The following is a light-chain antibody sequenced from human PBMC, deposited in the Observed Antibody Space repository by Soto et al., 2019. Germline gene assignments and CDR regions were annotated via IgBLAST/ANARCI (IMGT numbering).Light chain of an antibody. J-gene: IGLJ2*01. Sequence: QLVLTQPPSASGAPGQRVTISCSGSSSNIGSNYVYWYQQLPGSAPKLLIYNRNQRPSGVPDRFSASKSGTSASLAISGLRSEDEADYHCAAWDDSLSGVVFGGGTKLTVL. V-gene: IGLV1-47*01. CDR2: NRN. CDR3: AAWDDSLSGVV. CDR1: SSNIGSNY.